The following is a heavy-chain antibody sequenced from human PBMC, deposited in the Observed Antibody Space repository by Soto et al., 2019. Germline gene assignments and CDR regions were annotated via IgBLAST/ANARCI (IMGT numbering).Heavy chain of an antibody. CDR3: AVAHIAEEYYYYMDV. CDR2: INAGNGNT. D-gene: IGHD2-21*01. J-gene: IGHJ6*03. CDR1: GYTFTSYA. V-gene: IGHV1-3*01. Sequence: QVQLVQSGAEVKKPGASVKVSCKASGYTFTSYAMHWVRQAPGQRLEWMGWINAGNGNTKYSQKFQGRVTITRDTSASTAYMELSSLRSEDTAVYYCAVAHIAEEYYYYMDVWGKGTTVTVSS.